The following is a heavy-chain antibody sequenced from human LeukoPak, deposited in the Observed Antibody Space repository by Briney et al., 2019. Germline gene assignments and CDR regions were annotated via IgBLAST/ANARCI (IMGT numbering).Heavy chain of an antibody. Sequence: PGRSLRLSCAASGFTFSSYGMHWVRQAPGKGLEWVAVIWFDGGNKYYADSVKGRFTVSRDNSKSTLYLQMNSLRAEDTAVFYCARGGGGDAFDIWGQGTLVTVSS. V-gene: IGHV3-33*01. D-gene: IGHD1-26*01. CDR2: IWFDGGNK. CDR1: GFTFSSYG. CDR3: ARGGGGDAFDI. J-gene: IGHJ3*02.